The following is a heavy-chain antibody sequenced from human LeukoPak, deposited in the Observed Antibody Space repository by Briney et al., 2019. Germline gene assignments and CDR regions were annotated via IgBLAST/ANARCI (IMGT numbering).Heavy chain of an antibody. CDR3: ARDPKQLWSFDY. CDR1: GFTFSDYY. D-gene: IGHD5-18*01. Sequence: GGSLRLSCAASGFTFSDYYMSWIRQAPGKGLEWVSYISSSGRTIYYADSVKGRFTISRDNAKNSLYLQMNSPRAEDTAVYYCARDPKQLWSFDYWGQGTLVTVSS. V-gene: IGHV3-11*01. J-gene: IGHJ4*02. CDR2: ISSSGRTI.